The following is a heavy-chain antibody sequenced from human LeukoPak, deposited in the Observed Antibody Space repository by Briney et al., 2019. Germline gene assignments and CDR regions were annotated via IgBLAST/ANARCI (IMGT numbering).Heavy chain of an antibody. Sequence: SQTLSLTCAVSGASISSDGSYWSWIRQHPGKGLEWLGYIYYSGSAYYNPSLKSRVTISIDTSKNQFPLKLTSVTAADTAVYYCARDLRGYGAFDIWGQGTMVTVSS. CDR2: IYYSGSA. D-gene: IGHD5-12*01. V-gene: IGHV4-31*11. J-gene: IGHJ3*02. CDR1: GASISSDGSY. CDR3: ARDLRGYGAFDI.